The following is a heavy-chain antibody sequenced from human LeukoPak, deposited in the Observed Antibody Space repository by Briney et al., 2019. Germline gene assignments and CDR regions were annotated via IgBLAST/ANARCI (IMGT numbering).Heavy chain of an antibody. V-gene: IGHV4-4*07. J-gene: IGHJ4*02. CDR3: ARDAGGYEDS. Sequence: SETLSLTCTVSGGSISNYWWSWIRQAAGEGLQWIGRIYPSGTPYYNPSLESRVTLSVDTSKNQFSLKLSSLTAADTAVYYCARDAGGYEDSWGQGTLVTVSS. D-gene: IGHD5-12*01. CDR1: GGSISNYW. CDR2: IYPSGTP.